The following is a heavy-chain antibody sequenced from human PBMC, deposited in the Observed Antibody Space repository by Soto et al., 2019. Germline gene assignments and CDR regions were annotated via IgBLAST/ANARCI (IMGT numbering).Heavy chain of an antibody. CDR1: GGSVSSGSYY. Sequence: SETLSLTCTVSGGSVSSGSYYWSWIRQPPGKGLEWIGYIYYSGSTNYNPSLKSRVTISVDTSKNQFSLKLSSVTAADTAVYYCARAESEMATSYYFEYWGQGTLVTVSS. D-gene: IGHD5-12*01. V-gene: IGHV4-61*01. CDR3: ARAESEMATSYYFEY. J-gene: IGHJ4*02. CDR2: IYYSGST.